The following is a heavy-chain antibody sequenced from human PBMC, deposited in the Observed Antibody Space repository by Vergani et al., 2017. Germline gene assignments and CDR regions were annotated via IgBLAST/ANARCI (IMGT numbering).Heavy chain of an antibody. CDR2: IYPADSDT. Sequence: EVQLVQSGPEMRKPGESLKISCKGSEYSFGNYWIGWVRQMPGKGLEWMGIIYPADSDTRYSPSFQGQVTISADTSLSTAFLQWDSLKASDTALYYCARHTTYTDSWGQGTLVTVSS. D-gene: IGHD1-1*01. V-gene: IGHV5-51*01. CDR1: EYSFGNYW. CDR3: ARHTTYTDS. J-gene: IGHJ4*02.